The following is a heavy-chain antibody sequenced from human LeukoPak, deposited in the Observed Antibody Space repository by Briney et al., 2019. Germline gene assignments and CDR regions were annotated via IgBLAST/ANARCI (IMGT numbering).Heavy chain of an antibody. V-gene: IGHV3-20*04. CDR3: ARGQNYYGSGSQTFDI. J-gene: IGHJ3*02. CDR1: GFTFSDYG. CDR2: INWNGGST. D-gene: IGHD3-10*01. Sequence: GGSLRLSCAASGFTFSDYGMSWVRQAPGKGLEWVSGINWNGGSTGYADSVKGRFTISRDNAKNSLYLQVSSLRAEDTAWYYCARGQNYYGSGSQTFDIWGQGTMVTVS.